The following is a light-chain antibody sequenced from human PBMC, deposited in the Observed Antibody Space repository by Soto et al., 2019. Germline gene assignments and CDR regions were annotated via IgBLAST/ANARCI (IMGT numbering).Light chain of an antibody. V-gene: IGKV1-33*01. CDR1: QDISNY. CDR2: DAS. J-gene: IGKJ4*01. Sequence: DIQMTQSPSSLSASVGDRVTITCQASQDISNYLNWYQQKPGKAPKLLIYDASNLETGVPSSFSGSGSGTDFTFTISSLQPEDIATYYCQQYDNLPITFGGGTKVEFK. CDR3: QQYDNLPIT.